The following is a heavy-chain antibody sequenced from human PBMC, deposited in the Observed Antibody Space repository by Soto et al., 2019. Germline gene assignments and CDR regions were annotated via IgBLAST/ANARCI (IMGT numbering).Heavy chain of an antibody. CDR3: VRYCSTTLCNGVATRTFDY. J-gene: IGHJ4*02. CDR1: RFTFSTYE. D-gene: IGHD2-2*01. V-gene: IGHV3-48*03. Sequence: PGGSLRLSCADSRFTFSTYEMNWVRQAPWKGLEWVSYISTSGSTVYYADSVKGRFTISRDNTRNSLYLQMNSLRDEDTALYYCVRYCSTTLCNGVATRTFDYWGQGTLVTVSS. CDR2: ISTSGSTV.